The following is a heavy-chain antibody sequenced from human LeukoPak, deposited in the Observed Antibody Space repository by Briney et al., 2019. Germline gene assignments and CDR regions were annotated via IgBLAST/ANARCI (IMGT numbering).Heavy chain of an antibody. CDR1: GGSISSGGYS. J-gene: IGHJ4*02. D-gene: IGHD1-26*01. Sequence: SQTLSLTCTVSGGSISSGGYSWSWIRQPLGKGLECIGYIYHSGSTYYNPSLKSRVTISVDRSKNQFSLKLTSVTAADTAVYYCARDSGSGSYYPYWGQGTLVTVSS. V-gene: IGHV4-30-2*01. CDR3: ARDSGSGSYYPY. CDR2: IYHSGST.